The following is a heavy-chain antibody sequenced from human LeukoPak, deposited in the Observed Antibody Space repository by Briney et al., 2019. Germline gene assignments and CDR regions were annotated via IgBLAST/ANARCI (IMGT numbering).Heavy chain of an antibody. CDR2: IYYSGST. CDR3: ARGDPSSMGGFDY. D-gene: IGHD2/OR15-2a*01. J-gene: IGHJ4*02. V-gene: IGHV4-59*01. Sequence: SETLSLTCTVSGGSISSYSWSWIRQPPGKGLEWVGYIYYSGSTNYNPSLKSRVTISVDTSKNQFSLKLSSVTAADTAVYYCARGDPSSMGGFDYWGQETLVTVSS. CDR1: GGSISSYS.